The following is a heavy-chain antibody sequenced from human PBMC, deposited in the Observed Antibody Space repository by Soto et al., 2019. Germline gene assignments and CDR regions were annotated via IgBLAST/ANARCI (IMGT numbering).Heavy chain of an antibody. CDR3: ARGTRDDDSGSYQFDY. V-gene: IGHV4-34*01. CDR1: SGSLSGYY. D-gene: IGHD3-10*01. Sequence: QVQLQQWGAGLLQPSETLSLTCAVYSGSLSGYYWSWRRQPPGKGLEWIGEINHSGSTAYNPSLKRRVTISVDTSKNQWSLKLSSVSAADTAVYYCARGTRDDDSGSYQFDYWCQGTLVTVSS. J-gene: IGHJ4*02. CDR2: INHSGST.